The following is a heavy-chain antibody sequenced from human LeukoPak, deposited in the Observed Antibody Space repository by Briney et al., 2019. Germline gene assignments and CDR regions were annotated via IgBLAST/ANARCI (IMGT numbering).Heavy chain of an antibody. V-gene: IGHV4-4*02. CDR2: IYHSGST. Sequence: PSETLSLTCAVSGGSISSSNWWSWVRQPPGKGLEWIGEIYHSGSTNYNPSLKSRVTISVDKSKNQFSLKLSSVTAADTAVYYCARRGPYGSGRIYYYGMDVWGQGTTVTVSS. CDR1: GGSISSSNW. CDR3: ARRGPYGSGRIYYYGMDV. J-gene: IGHJ6*02. D-gene: IGHD3-10*01.